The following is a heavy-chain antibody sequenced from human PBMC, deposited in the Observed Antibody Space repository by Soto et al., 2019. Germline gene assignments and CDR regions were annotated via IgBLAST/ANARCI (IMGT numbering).Heavy chain of an antibody. CDR3: AREPAQKDYGEPRSPDAFDI. Sequence: PETLSLTCAVYGGSFGGYSWSWIRQPPGKGREWIGEINHSGSTNYTPSLKSRVTISVDTSKNQFSLKLSSVTAADTAVYYCAREPAQKDYGEPRSPDAFDIWGQGTMVNVSS. V-gene: IGHV4-34*01. J-gene: IGHJ3*02. CDR1: GGSFGGYS. CDR2: INHSGST. D-gene: IGHD4-17*01.